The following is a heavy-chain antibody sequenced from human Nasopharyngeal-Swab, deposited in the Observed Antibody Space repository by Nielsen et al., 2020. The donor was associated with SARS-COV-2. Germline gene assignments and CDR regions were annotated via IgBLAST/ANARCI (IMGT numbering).Heavy chain of an antibody. CDR2: IYYSGST. CDR3: AALLDYGDYGPDY. D-gene: IGHD4-17*01. Sequence: SETLSLTCTVSGGSISSYYWSWIRQPPGKGLEWIGYIYYSGSTNYNPSLKSRVTISVDTSKNQFSLKLSSVTAADTALYYCAALLDYGDYGPDYWGQGTLVTVSS. J-gene: IGHJ4*02. CDR1: GGSISSYY. V-gene: IGHV4-59*08.